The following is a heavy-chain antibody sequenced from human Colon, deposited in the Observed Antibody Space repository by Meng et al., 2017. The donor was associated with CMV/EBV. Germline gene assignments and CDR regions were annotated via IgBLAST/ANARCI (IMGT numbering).Heavy chain of an antibody. J-gene: IGHJ4*02. CDR3: ARDHGEWLSPWSPRFDY. CDR2: ISAYNGNT. D-gene: IGHD3-3*01. Sequence: GESLKISCKGSGYIFTNYWIGWVRQAPGQGLEWMGWISAYNGNTNYAQKLQGRVTMTTDTSTSTAYMELRSLRSDDTAVYYCARDHGEWLSPWSPRFDYWGQGTLVTVSS. V-gene: IGHV1-18*01. CDR1: GYIFTNYW.